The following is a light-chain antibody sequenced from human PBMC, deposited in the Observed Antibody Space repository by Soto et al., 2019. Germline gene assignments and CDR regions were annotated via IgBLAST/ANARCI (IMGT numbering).Light chain of an antibody. J-gene: IGKJ1*01. Sequence: DIQMTQSPSTLSASVGDRVTITCRASQSISSWLAWYQQKPGKAPKLLIYKASSLESGVPSRFSGSGSGTEFTLTISSLQPDGFATYYCQLYNSYFFLAFGQGTKVEIK. CDR1: QSISSW. CDR3: QLYNSYFFLA. CDR2: KAS. V-gene: IGKV1-5*03.